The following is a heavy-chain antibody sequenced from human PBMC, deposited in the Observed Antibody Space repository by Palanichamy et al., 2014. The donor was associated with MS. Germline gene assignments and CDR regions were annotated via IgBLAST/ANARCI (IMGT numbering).Heavy chain of an antibody. CDR2: INPNSGGT. CDR3: ARIRWGAYYYYGMDV. V-gene: IGHV1-2*06. CDR1: GYTFTGYY. J-gene: IGHJ6*02. D-gene: IGHD1-26*01. Sequence: QVQLVQSGAEVKKPGASVRVSCKASGYTFTGYYMHWVRQAPGQGLEWMGRINPNSGGTNYAQKFQGRVTMTRDTSISTAYMELSRLRSDDTAVYYCARIRWGAYYYYGMDVWGQGTTVTVSS.